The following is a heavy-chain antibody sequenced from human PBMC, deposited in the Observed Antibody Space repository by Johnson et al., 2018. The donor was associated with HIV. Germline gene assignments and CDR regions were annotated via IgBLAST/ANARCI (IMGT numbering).Heavy chain of an antibody. J-gene: IGHJ3*02. Sequence: QVQLVESGGGVVQPGRSLRLSCAASGFTFSSYAMHWVRQAPGKGLEWVAVISYDGSNKYYADSVKDRFTISRDNSKNTLYLQMNSLRAEDTAVYYCARTRHYYEAFDIWGQGTMVTVSS. CDR2: ISYDGSNK. CDR1: GFTFSSYA. CDR3: ARTRHYYEAFDI. V-gene: IGHV3-30-3*01. D-gene: IGHD3-10*01.